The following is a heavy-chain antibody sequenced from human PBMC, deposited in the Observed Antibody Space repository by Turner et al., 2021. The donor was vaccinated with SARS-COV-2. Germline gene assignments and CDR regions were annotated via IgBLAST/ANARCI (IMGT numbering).Heavy chain of an antibody. CDR1: GFTCSSYA. V-gene: IGHV3-23*01. CDR2: ISGNGDST. CDR3: AKDLAAYYDSSGYSYYYGVDV. J-gene: IGHJ6*02. D-gene: IGHD3-22*01. Sequence: EVQLLESGGGLIQPGGSLRLSCAASGFTCSSYAMSWVRQAPGKGLEWVSSISGNGDSTYYADSVKGRFTISRDNSKNTLYLQMHSLRAEDTAVYYCAKDLAAYYDSSGYSYYYGVDVWGQGTTVTVSS.